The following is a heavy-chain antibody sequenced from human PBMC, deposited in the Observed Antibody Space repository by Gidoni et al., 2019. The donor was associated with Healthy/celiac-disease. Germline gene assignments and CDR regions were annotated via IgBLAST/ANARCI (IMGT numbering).Heavy chain of an antibody. J-gene: IGHJ4*02. V-gene: IGHV3-48*01. CDR2: ISSSSSTI. D-gene: IGHD3-22*01. Sequence: TASGFTFSSYSMNWVRQAPGKGLEWVAYISSSSSTIYYADSVKGRFTISRDNAKNSLYLQMNSLRAENTAVYYCARDQSYDSNGYYPTGFDYWGQRTLVTVSS. CDR3: ARDQSYDSNGYYPTGFDY. CDR1: GFTFSSYS.